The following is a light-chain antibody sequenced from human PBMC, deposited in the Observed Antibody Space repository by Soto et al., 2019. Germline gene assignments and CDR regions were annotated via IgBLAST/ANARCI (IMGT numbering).Light chain of an antibody. J-gene: IGKJ5*01. Sequence: EIVMTQSPATLSVSPGERATLSCRASQSVSSNLAWYQQKPGKAPTLLIYDASTRATGIPARFSGSGSETEFTLTISSLQAEDFAVYYWQQYNNWPPNFGQGTQLEIK. CDR2: DAS. CDR1: QSVSSN. V-gene: IGKV3-15*01. CDR3: QQYNNWPPN.